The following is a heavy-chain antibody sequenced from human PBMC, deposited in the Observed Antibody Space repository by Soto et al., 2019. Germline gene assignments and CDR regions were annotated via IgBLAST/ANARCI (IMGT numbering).Heavy chain of an antibody. CDR2: IKQDGSEK. V-gene: IGHV3-7*01. J-gene: IGHJ6*02. CDR1: GFTFSSYW. Sequence: GSLLLAGAASGFTFSSYWMSWVRQAPGKGLEWVANIKQDGSEKYYVDSVKGRFTISRDNAKNSLYLKMNSLRAEDTAVYYCARDWQLDPSMDVWGQGTTVTVSS. CDR3: ARDWQLDPSMDV. D-gene: IGHD6-6*01.